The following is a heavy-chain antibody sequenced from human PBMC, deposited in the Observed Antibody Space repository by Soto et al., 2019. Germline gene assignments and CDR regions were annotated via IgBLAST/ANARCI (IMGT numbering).Heavy chain of an antibody. V-gene: IGHV4-39*01. CDR1: CASVSSRSHS. CDR3: ARVETDLALWRSYFEY. D-gene: IGHD5-18*01. J-gene: IGHJ4*02. Sequence: SETLSLTCTVSCASVSSRSHSWACVRQPPGRGLEWIGNIDSSGITEFSPSLKSRLTMSVDASENQFSLNLKSVTAQDTAVYFCARVETDLALWRSYFEYWGRGVLVTAPQ. CDR2: IDSSGIT.